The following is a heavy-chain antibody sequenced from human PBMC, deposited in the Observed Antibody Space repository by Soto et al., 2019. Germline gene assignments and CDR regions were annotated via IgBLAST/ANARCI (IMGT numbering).Heavy chain of an antibody. J-gene: IGHJ5*02. D-gene: IGHD3-16*01. V-gene: IGHV2-5*02. CDR1: GFSLTTRGVG. CDR2: IYWDDDK. Sequence: QITLKESGPTLVKPTQTLTLTCTFSGFSLTTRGVGVGWIRQPPGKALECLALIYWDDDKRYSPSLQSRLSTXXXTXXNQVLLTMTNVDPVDTATYYCAHIPNYYQYDWFDPWGQVTLVSVSS. CDR3: AHIPNYYQYDWFDP.